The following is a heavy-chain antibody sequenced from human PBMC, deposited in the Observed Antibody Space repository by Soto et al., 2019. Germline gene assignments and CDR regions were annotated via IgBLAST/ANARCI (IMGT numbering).Heavy chain of an antibody. CDR2: IYYTGTT. CDR1: GGCISSYY. D-gene: IGHD4-17*01. CDR3: KKITWAAYGGIFDP. Sequence: PSETLSLTCTVSGGCISSYYWSWIRQPPGKGLEWIGYIYYTGTTNYNPSLKSRVTISVDTSKNQFSLKLSSVTTADTAVYYCKKITWAAYGGIFDPWGKGPLGTVSS. V-gene: IGHV4-59*01. J-gene: IGHJ5*02.